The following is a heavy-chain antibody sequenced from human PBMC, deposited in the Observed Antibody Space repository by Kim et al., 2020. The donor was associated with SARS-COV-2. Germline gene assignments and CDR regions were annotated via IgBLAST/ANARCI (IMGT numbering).Heavy chain of an antibody. J-gene: IGHJ5*02. V-gene: IGHV1-3*01. Sequence: ASVKVSCKASGNIFNRYVMHWVRQAPGQRLEWMGWINAANGNTKYSQKFQGRVTITWDTSARTAYMDLSSLTSEDTAVYYCARGFCNDVNCFNWFDPWGQAALATVSS. CDR1: GNIFNRYV. CDR3: ARGFCNDVNCFNWFDP. D-gene: IGHD2-15*01. CDR2: INAANGNT.